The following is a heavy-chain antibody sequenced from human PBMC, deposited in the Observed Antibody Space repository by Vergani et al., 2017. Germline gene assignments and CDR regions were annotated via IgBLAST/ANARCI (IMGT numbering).Heavy chain of an antibody. CDR2: IYPGDSDT. J-gene: IGHJ3*02. D-gene: IGHD3-10*01. V-gene: IGHV5-51*01. CDR3: ARTTGGGELLWFGELSRIDAFDI. CDR1: GYSFTSYW. Sequence: EVQLVQSGAEVKKPGESLKISCKGSGYSFTSYWIGWVRQMPGKGLEWMGIIYPGDSDTRYSPSFQGQVTISADKSISTAYLQWSSRKASDTAMYYCARTTGGGELLWFGELSRIDAFDIWGQGTMVTVSS.